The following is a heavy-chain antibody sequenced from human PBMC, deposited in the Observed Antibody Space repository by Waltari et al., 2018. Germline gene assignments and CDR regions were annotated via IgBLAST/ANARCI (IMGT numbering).Heavy chain of an antibody. CDR1: GGSISTHF. CDR2: IYSIGST. CDR3: ARASYGSGSSWFDP. Sequence: QVQLQESGPGLVKPSETLSLICSVSGGSISTHFWGWIRQPPGKTLEWIGNIYSIGSTNYNPPLTSRVTISLDMSKNQFSLKLRSVSAADTAVYYCARASYGSGSSWFDPWGQGNLVTVSS. V-gene: IGHV4-59*11. J-gene: IGHJ5*02. D-gene: IGHD3-10*01.